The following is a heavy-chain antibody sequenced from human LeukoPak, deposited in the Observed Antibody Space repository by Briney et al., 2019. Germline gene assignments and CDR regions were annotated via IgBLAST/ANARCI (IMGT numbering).Heavy chain of an antibody. Sequence: SVKVFCKGSGGSFIDYINNWVRQAPGQGLEWVGRIVPIFGTTKYAQELQGRVAITADRSTNTVSMGLSSLRSEDTAVYYCTRDRRYCTRKACPSMVRRVVCGYWGQGTLITVSS. D-gene: IGHD2-8*01. CDR2: IVPIFGTT. V-gene: IGHV1-69*08. CDR3: TRDRRYCTRKACPSMVRRVVCGY. J-gene: IGHJ4*02. CDR1: GGSFIDYI.